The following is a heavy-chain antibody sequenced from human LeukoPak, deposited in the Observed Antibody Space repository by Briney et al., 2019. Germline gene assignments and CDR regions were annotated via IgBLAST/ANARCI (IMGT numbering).Heavy chain of an antibody. CDR2: IYSGGST. V-gene: IGHV3-53*01. Sequence: GGSLRLSCAASGFTVSSNYMSWVRQAPGKGLEWVSVIYSGGSTYYADSVKGRFTISRDNSKNTLYLQMNSLRAEDTAVYYCARVSDSGSYGGLDYWGQGTLVTVSS. J-gene: IGHJ4*02. CDR1: GFTVSSNY. D-gene: IGHD1-26*01. CDR3: ARVSDSGSYGGLDY.